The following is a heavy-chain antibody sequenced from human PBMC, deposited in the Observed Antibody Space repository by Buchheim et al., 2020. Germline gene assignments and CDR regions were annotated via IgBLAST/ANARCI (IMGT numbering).Heavy chain of an antibody. V-gene: IGHV4-59*12. CDR2: IFYSGTT. D-gene: IGHD2-2*01. J-gene: IGHJ6*02. CDR3: ARGIVVVPAEGYMDV. Sequence: QVRLQESGPGLVKPSETLSLNCTVSGGSISRYYWSWIRQPPGKGLEWIGYIFYSGTTSYSPSLESRVSISVDTSKNQFSLKLSSVTAADTAVYYCARGIVVVPAEGYMDVWGQGTT. CDR1: GGSISRYY.